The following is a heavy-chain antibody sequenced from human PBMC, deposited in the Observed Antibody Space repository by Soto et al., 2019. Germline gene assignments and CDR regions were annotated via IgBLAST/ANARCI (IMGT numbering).Heavy chain of an antibody. CDR1: GFTFSSYA. J-gene: IGHJ4*02. D-gene: IGHD6-19*01. CDR3: ARGGGIAVAGTHLDY. V-gene: IGHV3-23*01. Sequence: EVQLLESGGGLVQPGGSLRLSCAASGFTFSSYAMSWVRQAPGKGLEWVSGIGGSGAGTNYADSVKGRFTISRDNSKNKLYLQRSSLRAEDTAVYYCARGGGIAVAGTHLDYWGQGTLVTVSS. CDR2: IGGSGAGT.